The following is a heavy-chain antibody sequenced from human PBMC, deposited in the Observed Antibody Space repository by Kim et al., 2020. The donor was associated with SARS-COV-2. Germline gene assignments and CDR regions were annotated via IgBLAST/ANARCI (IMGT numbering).Heavy chain of an antibody. D-gene: IGHD6-19*01. V-gene: IGHV1-3*01. Sequence: QKFQGRVTITRDTSASTAYMELSSLRSEDTAVYYCARSLGSGWTALPDYWGQGTLVTVSS. CDR3: ARSLGSGWTALPDY. J-gene: IGHJ4*02.